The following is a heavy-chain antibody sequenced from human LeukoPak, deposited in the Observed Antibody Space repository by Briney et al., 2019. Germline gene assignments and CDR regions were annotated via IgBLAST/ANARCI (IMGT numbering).Heavy chain of an antibody. J-gene: IGHJ4*02. V-gene: IGHV1-24*01. CDR1: GYTLTELS. CDR3: ATVLYCSSTSCQYYFDY. D-gene: IGHD2-2*01. CDR2: FDPEDGET. Sequence: ASVKVSCKVSGYTLTELSMHWVRQAPGKGLEWMGGFDPEDGETIYAQKFQGRVTMTEDTSTDTAYMELSSLRSEDTAVYYCATVLYCSSTSCQYYFDYWGQGTLVTVSS.